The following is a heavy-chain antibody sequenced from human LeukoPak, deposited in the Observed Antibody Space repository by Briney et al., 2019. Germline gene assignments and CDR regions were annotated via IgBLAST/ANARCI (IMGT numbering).Heavy chain of an antibody. Sequence: PSETLSLTCTVSGGSISSYYWSWIRQPAGKGLEWIGRIYTSGSTNYNPSLKSRVTMSVDTSKNQFSLKLSSVTAADTAVYYCARRVSIAVAGHFDYWGQGTLVTVSS. CDR1: GGSISSYY. J-gene: IGHJ4*02. V-gene: IGHV4-4*07. CDR2: IYTSGST. D-gene: IGHD6-19*01. CDR3: ARRVSIAVAGHFDY.